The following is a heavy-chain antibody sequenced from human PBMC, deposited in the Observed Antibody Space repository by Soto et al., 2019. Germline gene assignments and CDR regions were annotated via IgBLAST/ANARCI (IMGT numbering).Heavy chain of an antibody. CDR3: ARRGDGMDF. V-gene: IGHV1-3*05. Sequence: QVQLVQAGAEEKKPGASVKVSCKASGYTFTNYAMHWVRQAPGQRLDWMGWINVGSGNTKYSQKFQGRVTITSDTSASTADMELSSLRSEATAVYYCARRGDGMDFWGQGTTFTVYS. D-gene: IGHD3-10*01. CDR2: INVGSGNT. CDR1: GYTFTNYA. J-gene: IGHJ6*02.